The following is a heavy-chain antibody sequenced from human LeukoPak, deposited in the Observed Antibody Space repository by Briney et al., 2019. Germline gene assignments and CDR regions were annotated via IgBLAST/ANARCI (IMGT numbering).Heavy chain of an antibody. CDR3: AREMGGYDGKWFDP. CDR2: INPNSGGT. V-gene: IGHV1-2*02. Sequence: ASVKVSCKASGFTFTGYYMHWVRQAPGQGLEWMGWINPNSGGTNYAQKFQGRVTMTRDTSITTAYMELTSLRSDDTAVYYCAREMGGYDGKWFDPWGQGTLVTVSS. D-gene: IGHD5-12*01. CDR1: GFTFTGYY. J-gene: IGHJ5*02.